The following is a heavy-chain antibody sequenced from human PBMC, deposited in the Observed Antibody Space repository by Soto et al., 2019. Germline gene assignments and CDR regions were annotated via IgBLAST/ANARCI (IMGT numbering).Heavy chain of an antibody. J-gene: IGHJ5*02. CDR1: GGSFSGYY. D-gene: IGHD2-2*01. Sequence: SETLSLTCAVYGGSFSGYYWSWIRQPPGKGLEWIGEINHSGSTNYNPSLKSRFTISGAPPKTQLSLKLSSWTPTKTPGSTFGRVGFCSSSNRGNRHAPWGQGTPVP. CDR2: INHSGST. CDR3: GRVGFCSSSNRGNRHAP. V-gene: IGHV4-34*01.